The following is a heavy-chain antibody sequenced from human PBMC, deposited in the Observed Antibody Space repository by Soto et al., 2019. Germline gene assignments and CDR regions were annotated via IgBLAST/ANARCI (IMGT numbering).Heavy chain of an antibody. CDR2: ISGSGGST. V-gene: IGHV3-23*01. D-gene: IGHD3-3*01. CDR3: AKDCPYYDCWRRAHDASDI. Sequence: RQATRKGLEWVSAISGSGGSTYYADSVKGRFTISRDNSKNTLYLQMNSLRAEDTAVYYCAKDCPYYDCWRRAHDASDI. J-gene: IGHJ3*02.